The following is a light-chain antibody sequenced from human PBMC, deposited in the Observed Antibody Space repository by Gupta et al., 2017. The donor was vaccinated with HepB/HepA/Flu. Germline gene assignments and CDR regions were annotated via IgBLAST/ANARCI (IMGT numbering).Light chain of an antibody. CDR3: PNWGKGIVV. J-gene: IGLJ2*01. Sequence: QLVLTQSPSAAASLGASVKLTCTLSSGRSNYAITWHQKQPENGHRYLMIVVCDGSHTTGDVIPDFFSGTSAGAAPYTIIARLESDEDDYYFCPNWGKGIVVFGGGTKLTVL. CDR1: SGRSNYA. V-gene: IGLV4-69*01. CDR2: VVCDGSH.